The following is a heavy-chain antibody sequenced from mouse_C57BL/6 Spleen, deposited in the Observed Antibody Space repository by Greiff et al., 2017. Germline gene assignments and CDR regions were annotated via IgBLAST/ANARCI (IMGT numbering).Heavy chain of an antibody. CDR3: ARRSNYGYFDV. J-gene: IGHJ1*03. D-gene: IGHD2-5*01. CDR1: GYAFTNYL. V-gene: IGHV1-54*01. CDR2: INPGSGGT. Sequence: VQLQQSGAELVRPGTSVKVSCKASGYAFTNYLIEWVKQRPGQGLEWIGVINPGSGGTKYNEKFQGKATLTADKSSSTAYMQLSSLTSEDSAVDFCARRSNYGYFDVWGTGTTVTVSS.